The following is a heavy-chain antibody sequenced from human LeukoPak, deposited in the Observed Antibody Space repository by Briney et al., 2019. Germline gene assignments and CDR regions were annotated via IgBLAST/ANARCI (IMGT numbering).Heavy chain of an antibody. Sequence: PGRSLRLSCAASGFTFSSYAMHWVRQAPGKGLEWVAVISYDGSNKYYADSVKGRFSISRDNSKTTLYLQMNSLRAEDTAVYYCASDLQDIVVVPAAPYYYYGMDVWGQGTTVTASS. J-gene: IGHJ6*02. V-gene: IGHV3-30-3*01. CDR2: ISYDGSNK. CDR3: ASDLQDIVVVPAAPYYYYGMDV. D-gene: IGHD2-2*01. CDR1: GFTFSSYA.